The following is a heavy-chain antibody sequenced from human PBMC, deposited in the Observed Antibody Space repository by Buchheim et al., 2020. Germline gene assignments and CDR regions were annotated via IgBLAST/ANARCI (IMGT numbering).Heavy chain of an antibody. D-gene: IGHD3-3*01. CDR1: GGSISSGSYY. J-gene: IGHJ6*02. CDR2: IYTSGST. CDR3: ARSPYYDFWSGYFEAGYYYGMDV. Sequence: QVQLQGSGPGLVKPSQTLSLTCTVSGGSISSGSYYWSWIRQPAGKGLEWIGRIYTSGSTNYNPSLKSRVTISVDQSKNQFSLKLSSVTDADTDVYYCARSPYYDFWSGYFEAGYYYGMDVWGQGTT. V-gene: IGHV4-61*02.